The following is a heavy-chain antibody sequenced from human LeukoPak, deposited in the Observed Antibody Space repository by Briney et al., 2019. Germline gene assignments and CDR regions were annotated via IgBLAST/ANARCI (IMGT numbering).Heavy chain of an antibody. J-gene: IGHJ6*03. Sequence: SETLSLTCAVYGGSFSGYYWSWIRQPPGKGLEWIGEINHSGSTNYNPSLKSRVTTSVDTSKNQFSLKLSSVTAADTAVYYCARDRYLRAYYYYYYMDVWGKGTTVTVSS. CDR3: ARDRYLRAYYYYYYMDV. CDR1: GGSFSGYY. V-gene: IGHV4-34*01. D-gene: IGHD3-10*01. CDR2: INHSGST.